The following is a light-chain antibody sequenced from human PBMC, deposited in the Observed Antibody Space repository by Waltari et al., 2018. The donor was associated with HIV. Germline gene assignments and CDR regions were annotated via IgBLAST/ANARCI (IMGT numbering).Light chain of an antibody. CDR2: SDN. CDR1: SSNIGSND. J-gene: IGLJ3*02. CDR3: AGWDDSVDGPV. Sequence: QSVLTQPPSASGTPGQRVTISCSGGSSNIGSNDVRWYQQLPGPAPQLLIYSDNQRPAGVPDRFSGSKSGTSASLAISGLQSEDEADYHCAGWDDSVDGPVFGGGTILTVL. V-gene: IGLV1-44*01.